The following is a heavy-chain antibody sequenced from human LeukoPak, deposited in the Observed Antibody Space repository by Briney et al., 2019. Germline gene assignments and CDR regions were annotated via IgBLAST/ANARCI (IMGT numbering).Heavy chain of an antibody. J-gene: IGHJ4*02. Sequence: SETLSLTCAVNGGSFSGYYWSWIRQPPAKGLEWIGEINHSGSTNYNPSLKSRVTISVDTSKNQFSLQLSSVTAADTAVYYCARLATGYSSSWGLDYWGQGTLVTVSS. CDR3: ARLATGYSSSWGLDY. D-gene: IGHD6-13*01. V-gene: IGHV4-34*01. CDR1: GGSFSGYY. CDR2: INHSGST.